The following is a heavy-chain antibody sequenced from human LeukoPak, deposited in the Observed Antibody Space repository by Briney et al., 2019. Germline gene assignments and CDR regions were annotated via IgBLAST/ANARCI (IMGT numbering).Heavy chain of an antibody. D-gene: IGHD6-19*01. CDR2: IYHSGST. V-gene: IGHV4-4*02. CDR1: GGSISSSNW. CDR3: ARDWGWDSSGWYGNAFDI. Sequence: SETLSLTCAVSGGSISSSNWWSWVRQPPGKGLEWIGEIYHSGSTNYNPSLKSRVTISVDKSKNQFSLKLSSVTAADTAVYYCARDWGWDSSGWYGNAFDIWGQGTMVTVSS. J-gene: IGHJ3*02.